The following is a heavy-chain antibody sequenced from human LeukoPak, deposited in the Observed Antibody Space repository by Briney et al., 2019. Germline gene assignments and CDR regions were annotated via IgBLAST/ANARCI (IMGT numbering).Heavy chain of an antibody. D-gene: IGHD5-12*01. V-gene: IGHV3-21*01. CDR2: ISSSSSYI. J-gene: IGHJ4*02. CDR3: ARLPVATISWAYYFDY. Sequence: GGSLRLSCAASGFTFSSYSMNRVRQAPGKGLEWVSSISSSSSYIYYADSVKGRFTISRDNAKNSLYLQMNSLRAEDTAVYYCARLPVATISWAYYFDYWGQGTLVTVSS. CDR1: GFTFSSYS.